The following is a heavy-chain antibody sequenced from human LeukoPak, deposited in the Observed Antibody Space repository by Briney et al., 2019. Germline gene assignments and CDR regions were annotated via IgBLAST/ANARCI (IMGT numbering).Heavy chain of an antibody. CDR1: GFTFDDYG. D-gene: IGHD5-12*01. J-gene: IGHJ4*02. Sequence: GGSLRLSCAASGFTFDDYGMSWVRQAPGKGLEWVSGINWNGGSTGYADSVKGRFTISRDNAKNSLYLQMNSLRAEDTALYYCARGLTLIVATAFDYWGQGTLVTVSS. CDR3: ARGLTLIVATAFDY. CDR2: INWNGGST. V-gene: IGHV3-20*04.